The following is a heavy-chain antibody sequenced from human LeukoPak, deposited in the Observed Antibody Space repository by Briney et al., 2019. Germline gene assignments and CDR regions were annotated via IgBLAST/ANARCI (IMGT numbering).Heavy chain of an antibody. Sequence: PSETLSLTCAVSGSSISSDYYWGWVRQPPGKGLEWVGSIYHDETTYYSPSLKSRVTISLVTSKKQFSLMLASVTAADTAIYYCANADTEDFFDSWGQGILVTVSS. CDR1: GSSISSDYY. CDR2: IYHDETT. CDR3: ANADTEDFFDS. D-gene: IGHD2-8*01. V-gene: IGHV4-38-2*01. J-gene: IGHJ4*02.